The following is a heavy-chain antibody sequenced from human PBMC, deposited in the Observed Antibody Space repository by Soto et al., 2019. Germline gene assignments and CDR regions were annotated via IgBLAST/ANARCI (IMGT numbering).Heavy chain of an antibody. CDR1: GFTFGSYA. J-gene: IGHJ4*02. CDR2: ISESGCST. D-gene: IGHD4-17*01. Sequence: PGGSLRLSCAASGFTFGSYAMTWVRQTPRKGLEWVSAISESGCSTYYADSVKGRFTISRDISKNTLYLQLNSLRAEDTAVYYCAKTASMTIRDGFDHWGQGTLVTVSS. V-gene: IGHV3-23*01. CDR3: AKTASMTIRDGFDH.